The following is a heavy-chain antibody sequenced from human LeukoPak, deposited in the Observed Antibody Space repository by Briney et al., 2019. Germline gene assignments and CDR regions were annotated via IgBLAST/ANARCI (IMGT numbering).Heavy chain of an antibody. Sequence: PGGSLRLSCAASGFTFSSYAMSWVRQAPGKGLEWVSAISGSGGSTYYADSVKGRFTISRDNSKNTLYLQMNSLRAEDTAVYYCARFIAAAGPYYYGMDVWGQGTTVTVSS. CDR2: ISGSGGST. CDR1: GFTFSSYA. J-gene: IGHJ6*02. CDR3: ARFIAAAGPYYYGMDV. V-gene: IGHV3-23*01. D-gene: IGHD6-13*01.